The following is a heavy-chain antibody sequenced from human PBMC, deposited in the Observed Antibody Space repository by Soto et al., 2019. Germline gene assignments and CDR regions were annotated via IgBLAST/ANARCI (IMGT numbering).Heavy chain of an antibody. CDR1: GGSISSGGYY. CDR2: IYYSGST. Sequence: SEPLSLTCTVSGGSISSGGYYWSWIRQHPGKGLEWIGYIYYSGSTYYNPSLKSRVTISVDTSKNQFSLELSSLRSEDTAVYYCARGLKDPDDYWGQGTLVTVSS. J-gene: IGHJ4*02. CDR3: ARGLKDPDDY. V-gene: IGHV4-31*03.